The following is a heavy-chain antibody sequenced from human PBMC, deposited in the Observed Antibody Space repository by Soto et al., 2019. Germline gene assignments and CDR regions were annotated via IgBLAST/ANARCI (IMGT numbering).Heavy chain of an antibody. J-gene: IGHJ3*02. CDR3: AKGAYYDILTGYYSAMAFDI. Sequence: QVQLVESGGGVVQPGRSLRLSCAASGFTFSSYGMHWVRQAPGKGLEWVAVISYDGSNNYYADSVKGRFTISRDNSKNTLYLQMNSLRAEDTAVYYCAKGAYYDILTGYYSAMAFDIWGQGTMVTVSS. CDR2: ISYDGSNN. V-gene: IGHV3-30*18. CDR1: GFTFSSYG. D-gene: IGHD3-9*01.